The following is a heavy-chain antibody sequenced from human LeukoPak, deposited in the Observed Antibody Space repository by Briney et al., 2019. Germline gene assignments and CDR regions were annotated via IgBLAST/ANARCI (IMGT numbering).Heavy chain of an antibody. CDR2: IYGNAGST. V-gene: IGHV3-23*01. CDR3: ARAGSDNYYSGVNY. Sequence: PPGGSLRLSCAASGFRFSSHAMNWVRQAPGKGLEWVSGIYGNAGSTFYADSARGRFTISRDNSKNTLYLQMDSLRAEDTAIYYCARAGSDNYYSGVNYWGQGTLVTVSS. D-gene: IGHD3-22*01. CDR1: GFRFSSHA. J-gene: IGHJ4*02.